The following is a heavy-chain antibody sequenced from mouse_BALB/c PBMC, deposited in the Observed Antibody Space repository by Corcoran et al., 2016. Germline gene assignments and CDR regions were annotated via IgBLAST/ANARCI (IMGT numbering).Heavy chain of an antibody. CDR3: AAIYYDYAWFAY. J-gene: IGHJ3*01. CDR1: GFNIKDYY. V-gene: IGHV14-1*02. Sequence: EVQLQQSGAELVRPGALVKLSCKASGFNIKDYYMHWVKQRPEQGLEWIGWIAPEKGNTIYDPKFQGKASITADTSSNTAYLQLSSLTSEDTAVYYCAAIYYDYAWFAYCGQGTLVTVSA. CDR2: IAPEKGNT. D-gene: IGHD2-4*01.